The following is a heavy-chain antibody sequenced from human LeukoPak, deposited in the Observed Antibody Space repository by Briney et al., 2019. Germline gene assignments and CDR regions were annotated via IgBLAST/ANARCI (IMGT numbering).Heavy chain of an antibody. V-gene: IGHV4-39*01. CDR2: IYYSGTT. Sequence: SETLSLTCTVSGGSISSRSHWWGWIRQPPGKGLEWIGSIYYSGTTYYKPSLKSRVTISVDTSKTQFSLRLNSVTAADTAVYYCARWSGSEGFYFDYWGQGTLVTDSS. CDR3: ARWSGSEGFYFDY. D-gene: IGHD1-1*01. J-gene: IGHJ4*02. CDR1: GGSISSRSHW.